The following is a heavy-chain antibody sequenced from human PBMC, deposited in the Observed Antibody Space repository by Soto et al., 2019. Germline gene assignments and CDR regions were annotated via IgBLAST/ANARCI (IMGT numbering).Heavy chain of an antibody. V-gene: IGHV3-15*01. CDR2: IKSLTDGGAT. CDR3: TADLPDNWFDP. D-gene: IGHD3-22*01. Sequence: GVSLRLSCATSRFSFSNAWMNWVRQAPGRGLEWVGRIKSLTDGGATDYAAPVKGRFTITRDDSKDTLYLHMNNLKTEDTAMYFCTADLPDNWFDPWGQGTLVTVSS. CDR1: RFSFSNAW. J-gene: IGHJ5*02.